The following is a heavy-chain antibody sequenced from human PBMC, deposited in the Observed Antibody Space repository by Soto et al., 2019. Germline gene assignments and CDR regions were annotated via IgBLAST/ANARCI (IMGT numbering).Heavy chain of an antibody. CDR2: ISYDGSNK. Sequence: GGSLRLSCAASGFTFSSYGMHWVRQAPGKGLEWVAVISYDGSNKYYADSVKGRFTISRDNSKNTLYLQMNSLRAEDTAVYFCAKETGFGAVAGSAEYFQHWGQGTLVTVSS. CDR1: GFTFSSYG. V-gene: IGHV3-30*18. CDR3: AKETGFGAVAGSAEYFQH. D-gene: IGHD6-19*01. J-gene: IGHJ1*01.